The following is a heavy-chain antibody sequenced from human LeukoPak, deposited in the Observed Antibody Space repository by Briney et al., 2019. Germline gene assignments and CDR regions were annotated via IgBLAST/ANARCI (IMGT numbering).Heavy chain of an antibody. CDR2: INHSGST. V-gene: IGHV4-34*01. D-gene: IGHD6-19*01. CDR1: GGSFSGYY. CDR3: ARKVVKQWLVRGDWFDP. J-gene: IGHJ5*02. Sequence: SETLSLTCAVYGGSFSGYYWSWIRQPPGKGLEWIGEINHSGSTNYNPSLKSRVTISVDTSKNQFPLKLSSVTAADTAVYYCARKVVKQWLVRGDWFDPWGQGTLVTVSS.